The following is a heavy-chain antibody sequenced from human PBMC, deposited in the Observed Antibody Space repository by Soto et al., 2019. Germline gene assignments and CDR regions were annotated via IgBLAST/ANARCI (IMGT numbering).Heavy chain of an antibody. CDR1: GESISSSSYY. D-gene: IGHD2-21*02. J-gene: IGHJ4*02. V-gene: IGHV4-39*01. CDR3: ARQRTTVVTQAYFDH. Sequence: PSETLSLTCIVSGESISSSSYYWGWIRQPPGKGLDWLGSIYYSGRTYYNPSFKSRVTISIDTSKNQFSLTLSSVTATDTAVYYCARQRTTVVTQAYFDHWGQGALVTVSS. CDR2: IYYSGRT.